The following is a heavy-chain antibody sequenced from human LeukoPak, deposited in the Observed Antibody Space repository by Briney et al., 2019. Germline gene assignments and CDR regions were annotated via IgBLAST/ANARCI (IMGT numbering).Heavy chain of an antibody. CDR2: IIPIFGTA. J-gene: IGHJ4*02. V-gene: IGHV1-69*13. CDR1: GGTFSSYA. Sequence: SVKVSCKASGGTFSSYAISWVRQAPGQGLEWMGGIIPIFGTANYAQKFQGRVTITADESTSTAYMELSSLRSEDTAVYYCARGDRGYSYGNFDYWGQGTLVTVSS. CDR3: ARGDRGYSYGNFDY. D-gene: IGHD5-18*01.